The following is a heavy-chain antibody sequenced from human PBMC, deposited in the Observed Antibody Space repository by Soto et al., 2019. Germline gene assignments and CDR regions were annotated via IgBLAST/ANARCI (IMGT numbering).Heavy chain of an antibody. D-gene: IGHD3-3*01. Sequence: GGSLRLSCAASGFTFSSYAMHWVRQAPGKGLEWVADISNSGSTIYYADSVKGRFTISRDNAKNSLYLQMNSLRAEDTAVYYCASGGMYYDFCSGYSQNNWFEPWGQGTLVTVSS. CDR2: ISNSGSTI. V-gene: IGHV3-48*01. J-gene: IGHJ5*02. CDR3: ASGGMYYDFCSGYSQNNWFEP. CDR1: GFTFSSYA.